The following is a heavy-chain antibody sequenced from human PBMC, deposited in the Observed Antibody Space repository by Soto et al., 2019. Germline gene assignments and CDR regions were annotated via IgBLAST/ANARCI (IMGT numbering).Heavy chain of an antibody. V-gene: IGHV3-9*01. D-gene: IGHD6-19*01. CDR1: GFTFDDYA. Sequence: GGSLRLSCAASGFTFDDYAMHWVRQAPGKGLEWVSGISWNSGSIGYADSVKGRFTISRDNAKNSLYLQMNSLRAEDTALYYCAKGGNIAVANEHDAFDIWGQGTMVTVSS. CDR3: AKGGNIAVANEHDAFDI. CDR2: ISWNSGSI. J-gene: IGHJ3*02.